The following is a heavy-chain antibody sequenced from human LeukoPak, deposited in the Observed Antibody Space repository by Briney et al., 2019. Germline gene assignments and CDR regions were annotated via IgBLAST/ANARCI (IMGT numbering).Heavy chain of an antibody. V-gene: IGHV3-9*01. J-gene: IGHJ3*02. CDR3: AKGVRITMVRGAFDI. D-gene: IGHD3-10*01. CDR2: IIWNSDNI. Sequence: PGGSLRLSCAASGFTFDDYAMHWVRQAPRKGLEWVSGIIWNSDNIAYTDSVKGRFTISRDNAKNSLFLQMNSLRAEDPAWYYWAKGVRITMVRGAFDIWGQGTLVTVSS. CDR1: GFTFDDYA.